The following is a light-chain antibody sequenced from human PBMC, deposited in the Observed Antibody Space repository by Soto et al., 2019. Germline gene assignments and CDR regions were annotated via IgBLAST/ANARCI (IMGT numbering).Light chain of an antibody. CDR3: LLTYIGALV. CDR1: TGAVTDGHY. J-gene: IGLJ2*01. Sequence: QAVVTQEASLTVSPGGTVTLTCASSTGAVTDGHYPYWFQQKPGQAPRTLIYDTSNKHSWTPARLSGSLLGDKAALTLSGAQPEDEAEYYCLLTYIGALVFGGGTKLTVL. CDR2: DTS. V-gene: IGLV7-46*01.